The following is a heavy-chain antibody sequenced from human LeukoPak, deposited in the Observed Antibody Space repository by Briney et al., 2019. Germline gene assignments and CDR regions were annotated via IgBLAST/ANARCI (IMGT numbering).Heavy chain of an antibody. Sequence: GGSLRLSCAASGFTFSSYWMHWVRQAPGKGLVWVSRINTDGSTTSYADSVKGRFTISRDNAKNTLYLHMDSLRAEDTAVYFCTRGGVDYWGQGPLVTVSS. CDR2: INTDGSTT. V-gene: IGHV3-74*01. J-gene: IGHJ4*02. CDR1: GFTFSSYW. D-gene: IGHD3-10*01. CDR3: TRGGVDY.